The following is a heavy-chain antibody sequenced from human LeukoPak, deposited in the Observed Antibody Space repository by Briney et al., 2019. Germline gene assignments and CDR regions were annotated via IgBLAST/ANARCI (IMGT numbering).Heavy chain of an antibody. CDR2: ISSSGSTI. Sequence: GGSLRLSCAASGFTFSSYEMNWVRQAPGKGLEWVSYISSSGSTIYYADSVKGRFTISRDNAKNSLYLQMNSLRAEDTAVYSCARDSLYYFDYWGQGTLVTVSS. CDR3: ARDSLYYFDY. V-gene: IGHV3-48*03. J-gene: IGHJ4*02. CDR1: GFTFSSYE.